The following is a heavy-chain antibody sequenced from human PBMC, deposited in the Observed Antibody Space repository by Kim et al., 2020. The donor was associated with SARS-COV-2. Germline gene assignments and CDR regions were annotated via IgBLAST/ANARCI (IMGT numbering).Heavy chain of an antibody. CDR3: ARMEISAWFCLDV. D-gene: IGHD3-9*01. Sequence: SETLSLTCTVSGASIGIGYYWAWIRQPPGRGLEWIGSISHTGNTSSNPSLRGRISISVDTSKRQFSLNVTSVTAADTAGYSCARMEISAWFCLDVWGQGTMVTVSS. CDR1: GASIGIGYY. CDR2: ISHTGNT. V-gene: IGHV4-38-2*02. J-gene: IGHJ3*01.